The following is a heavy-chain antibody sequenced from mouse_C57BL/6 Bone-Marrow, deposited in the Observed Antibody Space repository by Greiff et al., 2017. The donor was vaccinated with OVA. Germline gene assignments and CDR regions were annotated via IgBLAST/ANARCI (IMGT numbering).Heavy chain of an antibody. J-gene: IGHJ2*01. D-gene: IGHD1-1*01. CDR3: ARYDYGSSLFDY. Sequence: EVMLVESGGGLVQPGGSLSLSCAASGFTFTDYYMSWVRQPPGKALEWLGFIRNKANGYTTEYSASVKGRFTISRDNSQSILYLQMNALRAEDSATYYCARYDYGSSLFDYWGQGTTLTVSS. V-gene: IGHV7-3*01. CDR2: IRNKANGYTT. CDR1: GFTFTDYY.